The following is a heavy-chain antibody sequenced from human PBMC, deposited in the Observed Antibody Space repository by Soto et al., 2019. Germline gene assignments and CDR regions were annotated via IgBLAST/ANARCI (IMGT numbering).Heavy chain of an antibody. CDR3: AHLIDYGDYEPAEYFQH. Sequence: QITLKESGPTLVKPTQTLTLTCTFSGFSLSTSGVGVGWIRQPPGKALEWLALIYWDDDKRYSPSLKSRLTITKDTSKNQVVLTMTNMDPVDTATYHCAHLIDYGDYEPAEYFQHWGQGTLVTVSS. CDR2: IYWDDDK. CDR1: GFSLSTSGVG. D-gene: IGHD4-17*01. J-gene: IGHJ1*01. V-gene: IGHV2-5*02.